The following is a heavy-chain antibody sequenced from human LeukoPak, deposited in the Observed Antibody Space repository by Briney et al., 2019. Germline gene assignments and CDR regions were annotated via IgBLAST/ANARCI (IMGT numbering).Heavy chain of an antibody. V-gene: IGHV4-39*01. J-gene: IGHJ4*02. CDR3: ARLITIFGVDPDY. CDR2: IYYSGST. Sequence: SETLSLTCTVSGGSISSSSYYWGWIRQPPGKGLEWIGSIYYSGSTYYNPSLKSRVTISVDTSKNQFSLKLSSVTAADTAVYYCARLITIFGVDPDYWGQGTLVTGSS. CDR1: GGSISSSSYY. D-gene: IGHD3-3*01.